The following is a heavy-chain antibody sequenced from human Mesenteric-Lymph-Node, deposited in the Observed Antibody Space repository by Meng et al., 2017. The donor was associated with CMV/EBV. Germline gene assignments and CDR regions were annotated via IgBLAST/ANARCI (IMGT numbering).Heavy chain of an antibody. CDR1: GYTFISYG. D-gene: IGHD4-11*01. Sequence: ASAKVSCKASGYTFISYGISWVRQAPGQGLEWMAWVSAYNDNTNSAQKFQGRVTITTDESTSTAYMELSSLRSEDTAVYYCASPKVTTHYYYGMDVWGQGTTVTVSS. CDR2: VSAYNDNT. V-gene: IGHV1-18*01. J-gene: IGHJ6*02. CDR3: ASPKVTTHYYYGMDV.